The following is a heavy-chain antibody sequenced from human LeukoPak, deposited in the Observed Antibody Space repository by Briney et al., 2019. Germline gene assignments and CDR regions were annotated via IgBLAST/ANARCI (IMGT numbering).Heavy chain of an antibody. J-gene: IGHJ4*02. D-gene: IGHD3-22*01. CDR1: GYIFTSYS. CDR2: INTSGGTT. Sequence: ASVKVSCKASGYIFTSYSMHWVRRAPGQGLEWMGVINTSGGTTNYAQKFQGRVTMTRDTSTSTVYMDLSSLGSEDTAMYYCARDLSHRYYHSTGYAFDYWGQGTLVTVSS. V-gene: IGHV1-46*01. CDR3: ARDLSHRYYHSTGYAFDY.